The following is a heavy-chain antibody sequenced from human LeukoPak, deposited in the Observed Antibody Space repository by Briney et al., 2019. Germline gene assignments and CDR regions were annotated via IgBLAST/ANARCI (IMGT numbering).Heavy chain of an antibody. D-gene: IGHD2-2*01. Sequence: ASVKVSCKASGYTFTSYGISWVRQAPGQGLEWMGWISAYNGNTNYAQKLQGRVTMTTDTSTSTAYMELRSLRSDDTAVYYCARDPYCSSTRCYGWFDPWGQGTLVTVSS. J-gene: IGHJ5*02. CDR2: ISAYNGNT. CDR3: ARDPYCSSTRCYGWFDP. CDR1: GYTFTSYG. V-gene: IGHV1-18*01.